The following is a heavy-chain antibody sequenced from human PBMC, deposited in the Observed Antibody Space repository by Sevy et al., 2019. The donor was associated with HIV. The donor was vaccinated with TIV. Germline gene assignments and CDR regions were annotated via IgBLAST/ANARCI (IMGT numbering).Heavy chain of an antibody. J-gene: IGHJ4*02. CDR1: GGSISSSSYY. V-gene: IGHV4-39*01. CDR2: IYYSGST. Sequence: SETLSLTCTVSGGSISSSSYYWGWIRQPPGKGLEWIGGIYYSGSTYYNPSPKSRVTVSVDTSKNQFSLRLSSVTAADTAVYYCARQAARLEYYFDYWGQGTLVTVSS. D-gene: IGHD6-25*01. CDR3: ARQAARLEYYFDY.